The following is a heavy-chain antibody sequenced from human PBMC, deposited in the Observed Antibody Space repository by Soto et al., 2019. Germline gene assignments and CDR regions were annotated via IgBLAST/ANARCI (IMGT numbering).Heavy chain of an antibody. V-gene: IGHV4-31*03. CDR1: GGSLSSGGYY. D-gene: IGHD1-1*01. Sequence: SETLSLTCTVSGGSLSSGGYYWSWIRQHPGKGLEWIGYTHYSGSAYYNPSLKSRVTISVDTSKNQFSLKLSSVTAADTAVYYCARDGSTNGMDVWGQGTTVTVSS. CDR2: THYSGSA. CDR3: ARDGSTNGMDV. J-gene: IGHJ6*02.